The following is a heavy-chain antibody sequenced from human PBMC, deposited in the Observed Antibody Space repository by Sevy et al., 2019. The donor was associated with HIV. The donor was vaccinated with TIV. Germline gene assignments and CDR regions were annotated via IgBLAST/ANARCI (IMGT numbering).Heavy chain of an antibody. CDR2: ISAYNGNT. V-gene: IGHV1-18*01. Sequence: ASVKVSCKASGYTFTSYGISWVRQAPGQGLEWMGWISAYNGNTNYAQKLQGRVTMTTDTSTSTAYMELRSLRSDDTAVYYCARDDHLLSPYDYGMDVWGQGTTVTVSS. CDR3: ARDDHLLSPYDYGMDV. D-gene: IGHD2-2*01. J-gene: IGHJ6*02. CDR1: GYTFTSYG.